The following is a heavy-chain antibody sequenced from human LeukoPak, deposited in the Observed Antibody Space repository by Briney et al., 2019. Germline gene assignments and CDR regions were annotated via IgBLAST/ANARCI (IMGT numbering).Heavy chain of an antibody. D-gene: IGHD2/OR15-2a*01. J-gene: IGHJ6*03. V-gene: IGHV3-15*01. Sequence: PGGSLRLSCAASGVTVTNAWMSWVRQATGKGLQWVGRHKRKTAGGTTDYAAPVQGRFTISTDDSKNTLYLQMNSLSTEDTGIYYCATGTEESTGLRPYFFYMDVWGTGTTVTVSS. CDR2: HKRKTAGGTT. CDR1: GVTVTNAW. CDR3: ATGTEESTGLRPYFFYMDV.